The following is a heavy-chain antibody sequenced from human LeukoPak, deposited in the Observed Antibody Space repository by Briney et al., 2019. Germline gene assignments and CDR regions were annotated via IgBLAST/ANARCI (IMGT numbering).Heavy chain of an antibody. D-gene: IGHD6-13*01. CDR2: KCYSGNT. CDR1: GGSISSSSYY. CDR3: ARLFSSSWYRGRFDL. Sequence: SETLSLTCTVSGGSISSSSYYWGWIRQPPGKGLEWIGSKCYSGNTYYNPSLKIRVTISVDTSKNQFSLKLSSVTAADTAVYYCARLFSSSWYRGRFDLWGQGTMVTVSS. J-gene: IGHJ3*01. V-gene: IGHV4-39*01.